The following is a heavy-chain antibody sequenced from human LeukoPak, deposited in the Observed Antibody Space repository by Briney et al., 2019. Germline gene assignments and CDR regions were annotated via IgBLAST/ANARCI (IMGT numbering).Heavy chain of an antibody. D-gene: IGHD5-24*01. J-gene: IGHJ6*03. V-gene: IGHV1-69*05. CDR2: IMPLFGTA. Sequence: SVKVSCKASGGTFNSYAISWVRQAPGQGLEWMGGIMPLFGTANYAQEFQGRVTFTTDESASTVYMEVSSLRSEDTAVYYCASGSLGDGYGVGDYYQYMDVWGKGTTVTVSS. CDR3: ASGSLGDGYGVGDYYQYMDV. CDR1: GGTFNSYA.